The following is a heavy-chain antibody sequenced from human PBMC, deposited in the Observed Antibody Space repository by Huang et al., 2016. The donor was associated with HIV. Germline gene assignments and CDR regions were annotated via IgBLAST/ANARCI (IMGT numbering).Heavy chain of an antibody. CDR2: LYHNVGA. D-gene: IGHD2-2*01. CDR3: ARQGGRCTSASCFLSWFDP. CDR1: GGSISSTSHY. J-gene: IGHJ5*02. Sequence: QLQLQESGPGLVKPSETLSLICSVSGGSISSTSHYWAWIRQSPGKGLEWIGSLYHNVGAYYIPSLKSRVNISGDASTNQFSLNLTSVTAADTAIYYCARQGGRCTSASCFLSWFDPWGQGILVTVSS. V-gene: IGHV4-39*01.